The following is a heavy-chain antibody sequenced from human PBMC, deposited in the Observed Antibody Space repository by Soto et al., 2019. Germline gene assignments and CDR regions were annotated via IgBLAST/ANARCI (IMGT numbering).Heavy chain of an antibody. D-gene: IGHD6-19*01. V-gene: IGHV4-34*01. CDR1: GGSFSGYY. CDR2: INHSRST. CDR3: ARYSSGFIFHS. Sequence: SENLSLTCAVYGGSFSGYYWNWIRQPPGKGLEWIGEINHSRSTNYNPSLKSRVTISVDTSKNQFSLKLSSVTAADTAVYYCARYSSGFIFHSWGEGTLVTVSS. J-gene: IGHJ4*02.